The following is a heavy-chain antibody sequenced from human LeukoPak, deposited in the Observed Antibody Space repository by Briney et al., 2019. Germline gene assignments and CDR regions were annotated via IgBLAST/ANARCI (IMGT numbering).Heavy chain of an antibody. CDR2: VSYDGTKK. Sequence: PGKSLRLACVASGFPFSTYAMHWVRQAPGKGLEWATIVSYDGTKKYYVDSVNGRFTISRDNPNNTLYLEMNNLRAEDTAVYYCAKDRGLGDYYYGMDAWGQGTTVSVSS. V-gene: IGHV3-30*18. J-gene: IGHJ6*02. D-gene: IGHD3-16*01. CDR1: GFPFSTYA. CDR3: AKDRGLGDYYYGMDA.